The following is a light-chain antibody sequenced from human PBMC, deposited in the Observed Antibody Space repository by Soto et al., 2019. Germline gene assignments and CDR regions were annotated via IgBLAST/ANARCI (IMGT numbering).Light chain of an antibody. Sequence: QSVLTQPPSVSGAPGQRVTISCTGSSSNIGAGYDVHWYQQLPGTAPKLLIYGNSNRPSGVPDRFSGSKSGTSASLAITGLQAEDEADYYCQSYDSSLSCLFGGGTQLTVL. CDR2: GNS. V-gene: IGLV1-40*01. CDR3: QSYDSSLSCL. CDR1: SSNIGAGYD. J-gene: IGLJ2*01.